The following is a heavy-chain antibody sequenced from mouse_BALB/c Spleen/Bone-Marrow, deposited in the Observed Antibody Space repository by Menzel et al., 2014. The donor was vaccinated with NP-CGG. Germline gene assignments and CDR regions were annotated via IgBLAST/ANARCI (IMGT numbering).Heavy chain of an antibody. CDR3: ARDSFLITRALDY. CDR1: GFSLTGYG. Sequence: VQLQESGPGLVAPSQSLSITCTVSGFSLTGYGVSRVRQPPGKGLEWLGMIWGDGSTDYNSALKSRLSISKDNSKSQVFLKVNSLQTEDTARYYCARDSFLITRALDYWGQGTSVTVSS. D-gene: IGHD2-4*01. V-gene: IGHV2-6-7*01. CDR2: IWGDGST. J-gene: IGHJ4*01.